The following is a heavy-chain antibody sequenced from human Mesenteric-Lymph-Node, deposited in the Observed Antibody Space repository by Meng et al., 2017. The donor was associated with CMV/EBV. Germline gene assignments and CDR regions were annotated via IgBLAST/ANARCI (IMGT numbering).Heavy chain of an antibody. D-gene: IGHD7-27*01. CDR3: ARDAGDWYFDL. V-gene: IGHV1-2*02. CDR1: TYSFTDYH. J-gene: IGHJ2*01. CDR2: INPKSGAT. Sequence: ASVKVSCKASTYSFTDYHIHWVRQAPGQGLEWMGWINPKSGATHYAQRFQGRVAMTGDPSTSTAYMELSSLGGDDQAVYYCARDAGDWYFDLWGLGTLVTVSS.